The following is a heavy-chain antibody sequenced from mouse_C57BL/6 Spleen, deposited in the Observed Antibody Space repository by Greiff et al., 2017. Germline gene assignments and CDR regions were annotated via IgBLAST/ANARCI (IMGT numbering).Heavy chain of an antibody. CDR2: SRNKANDYTT. D-gene: IGHD2-4*01. CDR3: ARDENDYHYAMDY. Sequence: EVKLVESGGGLVQSGRSLRLSCATSGFTFSDFYMEWVRQAPGKGLEWIAASRNKANDYTTEYSASVKGRFIVSRDTSQSSLYLQMNALRAEDTAIYYCARDENDYHYAMDYWGQGTSVTVSS. CDR1: GFTFSDFY. V-gene: IGHV7-1*01. J-gene: IGHJ4*01.